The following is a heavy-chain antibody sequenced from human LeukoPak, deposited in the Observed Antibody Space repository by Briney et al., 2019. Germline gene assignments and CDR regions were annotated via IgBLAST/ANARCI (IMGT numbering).Heavy chain of an antibody. CDR3: ARGRGSLTY. V-gene: IGHV4-59*01. J-gene: IGHJ4*02. Sequence: TTSETLSLTCTVSGGSISLYYWSWIRQPPGKGLEWIGYFYDTRSPKYNPSLERRVTISVDMSRNQFSLNLTSVTAADTAVYYCARGRGSLTYWGQGTLATVPS. CDR1: GGSISLYY. CDR2: FYDTRSP. D-gene: IGHD3-10*01.